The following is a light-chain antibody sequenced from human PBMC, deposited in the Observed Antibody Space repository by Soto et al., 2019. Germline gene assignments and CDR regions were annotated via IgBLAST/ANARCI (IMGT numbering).Light chain of an antibody. V-gene: IGKV3-15*01. CDR1: QGIGDT. CDR2: DTS. CDR3: QRYNNSPLT. J-gene: IGKJ4*01. Sequence: EVVMTQSPATLSVSPGECATLSCRASQGIGDTLAWYQHKPGQTPRLLIYDTSTMATGVTARFSGSRSGTEFTLTINSLQSEDFAVYYRQRYNNSPLTFRGGTKVESK.